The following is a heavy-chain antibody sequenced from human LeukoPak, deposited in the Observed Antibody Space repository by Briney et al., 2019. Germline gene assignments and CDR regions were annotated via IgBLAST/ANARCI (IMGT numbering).Heavy chain of an antibody. D-gene: IGHD3-10*01. J-gene: IGHJ5*02. CDR3: ARAATTYYGSGSYYYWFDP. CDR1: GGSISNYY. CDR2: IYYSGST. Sequence: PSETLSLTCTVSGGSISNYYWSWIRQPPGKGLEWIGYIYYSGSTNYNPSLKSRVTISVDTSKNQFSLKLSSVTAADTAVYYCARAATTYYGSGSYYYWFDPWGQGTLVTVSS. V-gene: IGHV4-59*01.